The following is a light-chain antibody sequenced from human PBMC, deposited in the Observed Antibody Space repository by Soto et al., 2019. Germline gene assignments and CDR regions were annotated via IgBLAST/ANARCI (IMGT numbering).Light chain of an antibody. V-gene: IGKV1-39*01. CDR1: QSISSY. CDR3: QQSYSTPYT. Sequence: DIQMTQSPSSLSASVGDRVTITCRASQSISSYLNWYQQKPGKAPKLLIYAASSLQSGVPSRVSGSVSGTDFTLTISSLQPEDFATDYCQQSYSTPYTFGQGTKLESK. J-gene: IGKJ2*01. CDR2: AAS.